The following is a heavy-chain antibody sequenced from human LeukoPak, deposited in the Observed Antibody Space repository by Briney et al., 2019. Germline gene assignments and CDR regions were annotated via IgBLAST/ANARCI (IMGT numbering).Heavy chain of an antibody. CDR3: ARIAYSSSTDY. D-gene: IGHD6-6*01. J-gene: IGHJ4*02. CDR2: IYYSGRT. CDR1: GGSISSGNYY. V-gene: IGHV4-39*07. Sequence: SETLSLTCTVSGGSISSGNYYWGWIRQPPGKGLECIGSIYYSGRTYYKSSLKSRVTISVDTSNNQFSLKLNSVTAADTAVYYCARIAYSSSTDYWGQGTLVTVSS.